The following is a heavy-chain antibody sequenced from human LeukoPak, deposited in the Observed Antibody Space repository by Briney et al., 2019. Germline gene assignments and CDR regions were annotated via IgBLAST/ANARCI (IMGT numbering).Heavy chain of an antibody. CDR3: AKAYYYYYYMDV. CDR1: GFTFSSNA. V-gene: IGHV3-23*01. CDR2: ISGSGGST. Sequence: GGSLRLSCAASGFTFSSNAMSWGRQAPGKGLEWVSAISGSGGSTYYADSVKGRFTISRDNSKSTLYLQMNSLRAEDTAVYYCAKAYYYYYYMDVWGKGTTVTVSS. J-gene: IGHJ6*03.